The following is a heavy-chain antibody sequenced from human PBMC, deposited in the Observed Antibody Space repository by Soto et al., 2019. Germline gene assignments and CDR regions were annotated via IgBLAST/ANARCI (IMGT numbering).Heavy chain of an antibody. CDR2: LYSGGRS. CDR1: GFIVSSNY. Sequence: EVQLVESGGGLIQPGGSLRLSCAASGFIVSSNYMNWVRQAPGKGLEWVSVLYSGGRSYSADSVKGRFIISRDNSKITVNLPLNSLRAEDSVVYYRARGHYGMDVWGHWTTVTVSS. V-gene: IGHV3-53*01. J-gene: IGHJ6*02. CDR3: ARGHYGMDV.